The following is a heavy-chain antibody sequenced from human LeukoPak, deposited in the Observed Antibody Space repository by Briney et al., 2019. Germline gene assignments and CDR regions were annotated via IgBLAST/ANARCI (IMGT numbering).Heavy chain of an antibody. J-gene: IGHJ6*02. CDR1: GFTFSSYS. CDR3: ALYSSGWYDPGMDV. CDR2: ISSSSSTI. D-gene: IGHD6-19*01. Sequence: PGGSLRLSCAASGFTFSSYSMNWVRQAPGKGLEWVSSISSSSSTIYYADSVKGRFTISRDNAKNSLYLQMNSLRDEDTAVYYCALYSSGWYDPGMDVWGQGTTVTVSS. V-gene: IGHV3-48*02.